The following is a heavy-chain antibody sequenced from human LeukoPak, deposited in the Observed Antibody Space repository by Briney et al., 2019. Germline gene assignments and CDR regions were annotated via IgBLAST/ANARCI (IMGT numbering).Heavy chain of an antibody. CDR3: AKQGERYAHRPPDYYFDS. Sequence: PGGFLRLSCTASGFIFDHYSMHWVRQAPGKGLEWVSLISWDGENTNYADSVRGRFTISRDNSKNSLYLQMNSLRPEDTALYYCAKQGERYAHRPPDYYFDSWGQGTLVTVSS. CDR1: GFIFDHYS. D-gene: IGHD3-16*01. V-gene: IGHV3-43D*04. J-gene: IGHJ4*02. CDR2: ISWDGENT.